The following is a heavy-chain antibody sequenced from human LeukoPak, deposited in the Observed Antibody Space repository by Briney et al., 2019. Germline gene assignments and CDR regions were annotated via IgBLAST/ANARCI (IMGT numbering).Heavy chain of an antibody. CDR2: IHYSGST. J-gene: IGHJ4*02. Sequence: SETLSLTCTVSGGCIGSYYWNWIRQAPGKGLEWIGYIHYSGSTNHNSSLKSRVTISVDTSKNQSSLKLNSVTAADTAVYYCARDGVAGGFDFWGQGTLVTVSS. CDR3: ARDGVAGGFDF. CDR1: GGCIGSYY. V-gene: IGHV4-59*01. D-gene: IGHD6-19*01.